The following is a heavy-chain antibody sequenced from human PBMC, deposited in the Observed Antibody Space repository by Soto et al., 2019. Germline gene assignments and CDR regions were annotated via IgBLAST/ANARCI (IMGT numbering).Heavy chain of an antibody. D-gene: IGHD3-10*01. V-gene: IGHV1-3*01. J-gene: IGHJ4*02. CDR2: INAGNGNT. CDR3: AREWYYYGSGSYSFDY. Sequence: QVQLVQSGAEVEKPGASVKVSCKASGYTFTSYAMHWVRQAPGQRLEWMGWINAGNGNTKYSQRFQGRVTITRDTSASTAYMELSSLRSEDTAVYYCAREWYYYGSGSYSFDYWGQGTLVTVSS. CDR1: GYTFTSYA.